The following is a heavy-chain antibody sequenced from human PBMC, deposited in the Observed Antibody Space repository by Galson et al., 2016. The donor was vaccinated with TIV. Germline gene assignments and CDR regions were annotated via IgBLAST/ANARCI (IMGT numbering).Heavy chain of an antibody. J-gene: IGHJ3*02. V-gene: IGHV3-48*03. D-gene: IGHD3-3*01. CDR1: GFTLSVFE. Sequence: LRLSCAASGFTLSVFEVNWVRQAPGKGLEWISFISRGASTIYYADSVRGRFTISRDDVKNSLSLQMNSLRAEDTAVYYCARDKIGVPGAFDIWGRGTIVTVSS. CDR2: ISRGASTI. CDR3: ARDKIGVPGAFDI.